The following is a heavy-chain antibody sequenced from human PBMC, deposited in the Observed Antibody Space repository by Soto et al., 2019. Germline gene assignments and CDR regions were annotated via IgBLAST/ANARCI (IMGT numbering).Heavy chain of an antibody. CDR2: LYWDDDK. D-gene: IGHD6-19*01. CDR1: GFSLNTNAVG. CDR3: AHRRVRDSSGENFDS. J-gene: IGHJ4*02. V-gene: IGHV2-5*02. Sequence: QITLKESGPTLVKPTQTLTLTCTFSGFSLNTNAVGVAWIRQPPGKALEWLALLYWDDDKRYSPSLKSRLTITTDTSKNQVVRTIAHMDPEDTATYYCAHRRVRDSSGENFDSWGQGTLVTVSS.